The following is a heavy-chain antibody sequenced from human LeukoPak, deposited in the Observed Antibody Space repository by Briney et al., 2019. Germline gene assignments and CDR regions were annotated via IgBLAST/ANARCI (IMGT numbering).Heavy chain of an antibody. D-gene: IGHD2-2*01. Sequence: ASVKVSCKTSGYTFISYGISWVRQAPGQGLEWMGWISAYNGNTNYAQKFQGRVTMTRNTSISTAYMELSSLRSEDTAVYYCARGLGYCSSTSCRKPVDYWGQGTLVTVSS. CDR1: GYTFISYG. J-gene: IGHJ4*02. CDR3: ARGLGYCSSTSCRKPVDY. CDR2: ISAYNGNT. V-gene: IGHV1-18*01.